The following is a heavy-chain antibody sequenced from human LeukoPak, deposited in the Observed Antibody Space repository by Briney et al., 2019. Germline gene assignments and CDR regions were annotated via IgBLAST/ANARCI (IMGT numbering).Heavy chain of an antibody. CDR2: ISSSISYI. V-gene: IGHV3-21*01. CDR1: GFTFSSYS. J-gene: IGHJ4*02. D-gene: IGHD3-22*01. Sequence: GGSLRLSCAASGFTFSSYSMNWVRQAPGKGLEWVSSISSSISYIYYADSVKGRFTISRDNAKNSLHLQMNSLRAEDTAVYYCARGGYYYDSSAYVSLDFWGQGTLVTVSS. CDR3: ARGGYYYDSSAYVSLDF.